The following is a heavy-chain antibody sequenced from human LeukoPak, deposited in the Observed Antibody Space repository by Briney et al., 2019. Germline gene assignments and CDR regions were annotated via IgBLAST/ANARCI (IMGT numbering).Heavy chain of an antibody. Sequence: SPTLSLTCTVSGGSISSGSYYWSWIRQPAGKGLEWIGRIYTSGSTNYNPSLKSRVTISVDTSKNQFPLKLSSVTAADTAVYYCARGTSVVVPVYYMDVWGKGTTVTVSS. J-gene: IGHJ6*03. CDR3: ARGTSVVVPVYYMDV. CDR1: GGSISSGSYY. D-gene: IGHD2-2*01. CDR2: IYTSGST. V-gene: IGHV4-61*02.